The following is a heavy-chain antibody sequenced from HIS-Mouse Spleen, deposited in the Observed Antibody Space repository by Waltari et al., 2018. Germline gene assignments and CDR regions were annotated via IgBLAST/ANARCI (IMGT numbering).Heavy chain of an antibody. CDR2: INPNSGGP. D-gene: IGHD6-6*01. J-gene: IGHJ4*02. Sequence: QVQLVQSGAEVKKPGASVKVSCKASGYTFTGYYMPWVRQAPGQGLEWMGWINPNSGGPNYEQKFQGRVTMTRDTSISTAYMELSRLRSDDTAVYYCARLTIAARLDYWGQGTLVTVSS. V-gene: IGHV1-2*02. CDR1: GYTFTGYY. CDR3: ARLTIAARLDY.